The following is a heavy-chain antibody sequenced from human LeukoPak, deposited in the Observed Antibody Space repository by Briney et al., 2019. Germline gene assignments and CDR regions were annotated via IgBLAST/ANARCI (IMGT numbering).Heavy chain of an antibody. V-gene: IGHV4-4*07. Sequence: SETLSLTCTVSGGSISSYYWSWIRQPPGKGLEWIGRILTSGSTNYNPSLKSRVTMSVDTSKKQLSLKLLSVTAADTAVYYCAASRGMATIPYYWGQGILVTVSS. D-gene: IGHD5-24*01. CDR1: GGSISSYY. J-gene: IGHJ4*02. CDR3: AASRGMATIPYY. CDR2: ILTSGST.